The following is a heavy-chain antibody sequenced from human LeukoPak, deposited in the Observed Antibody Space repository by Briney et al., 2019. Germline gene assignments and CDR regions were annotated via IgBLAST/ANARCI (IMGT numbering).Heavy chain of an antibody. J-gene: IGHJ4*02. CDR1: GFTFSAYW. Sequence: GGSLRLSCAASGFTFSAYWTTWVRQAPGKGLEWVASIKDDGSGEYYVDFVKGRFTISRDNAKNSLYLQLNSLRAEDTAVYYCARDPVRRFDSWGQGALVTVSS. CDR3: ARDPVRRFDS. CDR2: IKDDGSGE. V-gene: IGHV3-7*05. D-gene: IGHD1-14*01.